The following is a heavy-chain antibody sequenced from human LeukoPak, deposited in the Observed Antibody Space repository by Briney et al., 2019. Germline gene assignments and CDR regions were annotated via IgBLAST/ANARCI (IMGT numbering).Heavy chain of an antibody. CDR1: GGTFNSFA. J-gene: IGHJ4*02. CDR2: IIPIFGTA. D-gene: IGHD5-18*01. V-gene: IGHV1-69*01. Sequence: GASVTVSCKASGGTFNSFAISWVRQAPGQGLEWMGGIIPIFGTANYAQKFQGRVTITADESTSTAYMELSSLRSEDTAVYYCARGTTMVTNYFDYWGQGTLVTVPS. CDR3: ARGTTMVTNYFDY.